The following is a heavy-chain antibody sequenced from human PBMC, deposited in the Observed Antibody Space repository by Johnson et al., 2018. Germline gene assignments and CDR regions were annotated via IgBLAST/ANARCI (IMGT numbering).Heavy chain of an antibody. CDR1: GFTFSSYG. CDR2: ISFDGSNK. D-gene: IGHD1-1*01. CDR3: AKCIGQLVWKNAFDI. J-gene: IGHJ3*02. V-gene: IGHV3-30*18. Sequence: QVQLVESGGGVVQPGRSLRLSCVASGFTFSSYGMHWVRQAPGKGLEWVAVISFDGSNKYYADSVKGRVTISRDDSKNTLYLQVNSLRAEDTAVYYCAKCIGQLVWKNAFDIWGQGTMLTVSS.